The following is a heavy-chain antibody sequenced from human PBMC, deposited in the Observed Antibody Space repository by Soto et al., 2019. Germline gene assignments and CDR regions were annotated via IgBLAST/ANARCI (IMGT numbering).Heavy chain of an antibody. Sequence: KTSETLSLTCAVSGDSIISGACWSVLRQSPGKGLQWIGEIYHSGNTRNNPSLKSRVTMSVDKSNNQFSLNLMSVTAADTATYYCARDSRTGCSSTDCYMSWGRGILVTVSS. D-gene: IGHD2-2*01. V-gene: IGHV4-4*02. J-gene: IGHJ5*02. CDR2: IYHSGNT. CDR3: ARDSRTGCSSTDCYMS. CDR1: GDSIISGAC.